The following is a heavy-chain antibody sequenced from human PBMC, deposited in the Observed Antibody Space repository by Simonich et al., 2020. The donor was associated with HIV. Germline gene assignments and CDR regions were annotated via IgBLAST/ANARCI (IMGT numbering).Heavy chain of an antibody. CDR2: IYYSGST. V-gene: IGHV4-39*01. CDR1: GGSISSSSYY. Sequence: QLQLQESGPGLVKPSETLSLTCTVSGGSISSSSYYWGWIRQPPGKGLEWIGSIYYSGSTYYNPSLKSRVTISVDTSKNQFSLKLSSVTAADTAVYYCARLHFEVRFDPWGQGTLVTVSS. J-gene: IGHJ5*02. D-gene: IGHD3-3*02. CDR3: ARLHFEVRFDP.